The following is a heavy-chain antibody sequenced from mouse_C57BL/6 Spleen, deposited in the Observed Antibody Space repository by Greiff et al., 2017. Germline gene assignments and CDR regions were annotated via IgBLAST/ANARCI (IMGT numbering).Heavy chain of an antibody. Sequence: EVMLVESGGGLVKPGGSLKLSCAASGFTFRSYTMSWVRQTPEKRLEWVATISGGGGNTYYPDSVKGRFTISRDNAKNTLYLQMSSLRSEDTALYYCARQDDYGACAMDYWGQGTSVTVSS. V-gene: IGHV5-9*01. D-gene: IGHD2-4*01. CDR2: ISGGGGNT. CDR1: GFTFRSYT. J-gene: IGHJ4*01. CDR3: ARQDDYGACAMDY.